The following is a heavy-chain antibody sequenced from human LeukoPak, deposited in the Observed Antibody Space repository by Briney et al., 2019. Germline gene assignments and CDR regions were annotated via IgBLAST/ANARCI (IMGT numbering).Heavy chain of an antibody. V-gene: IGHV3-21*01. J-gene: IGHJ4*02. CDR2: ISSSSSYI. CDR1: GFTFSSYS. CDR3: AREGGAVAAAGGNGY. D-gene: IGHD6-13*01. Sequence: PGGSLRLSCAASGFTFSSYSMNWVRQAPGKGLEWVSSISSSSSYIYYADSVKGRFTISRDNAKNSLYLQMNSLRAEDTAVYYCAREGGAVAAAGGNGYWGQGTLVTVSS.